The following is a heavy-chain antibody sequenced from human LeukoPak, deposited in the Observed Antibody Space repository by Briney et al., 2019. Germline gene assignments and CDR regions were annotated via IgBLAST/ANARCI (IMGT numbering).Heavy chain of an antibody. CDR2: IYSGGNT. CDR3: ARVADYYVSGHFDY. D-gene: IGHD3-10*01. Sequence: GGSLRLSCAASGFTVSGNYMIWVRQTPGKRLEWVSLIYSGGNTYYTDSVKGRFTISRDNSENTLCLQMNSLRTEDTAVYYCARVADYYVSGHFDYWGQGTLVTVSS. V-gene: IGHV3-53*01. CDR1: GFTVSGNY. J-gene: IGHJ4*02.